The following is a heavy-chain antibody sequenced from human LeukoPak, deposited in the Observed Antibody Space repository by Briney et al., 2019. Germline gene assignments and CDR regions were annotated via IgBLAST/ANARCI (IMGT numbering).Heavy chain of an antibody. Sequence: GASVKVSCKASGYTFTSYGISWVRQAPGQGLEWMGWISAYNGNTNYAQKLQGRVTMTTDTSTSTAYKELRSLRSDDTAVYYCASMYYYGSGSMFWFDPWGQGTLVTVSS. V-gene: IGHV1-18*01. D-gene: IGHD3-10*01. CDR2: ISAYNGNT. CDR1: GYTFTSYG. CDR3: ASMYYYGSGSMFWFDP. J-gene: IGHJ5*02.